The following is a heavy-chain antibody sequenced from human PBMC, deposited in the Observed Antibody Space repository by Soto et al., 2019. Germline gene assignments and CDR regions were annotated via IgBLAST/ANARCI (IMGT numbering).Heavy chain of an antibody. V-gene: IGHV1-69*02. CDR3: ARSKSGDYFDC. CDR2: IIPIIAMT. J-gene: IGHJ4*02. CDR1: GGTFSGYT. Sequence: QVQLVQSGAEVKRPGSSVKVSCKASGGTFSGYTLSWVRQAPGQGLEWMGTIIPIIAMTNDAQKFQGRVTITADNSTSIVYMELSSLRSEDTAMYYCARSKSGDYFDCWGQGTQVTVSS. D-gene: IGHD3-10*01.